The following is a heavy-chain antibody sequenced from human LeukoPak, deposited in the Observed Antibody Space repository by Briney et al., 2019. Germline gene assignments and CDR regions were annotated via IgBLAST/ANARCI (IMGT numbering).Heavy chain of an antibody. CDR3: ARERELTGDPLGAFDI. CDR2: INPNSGGT. D-gene: IGHD7-27*01. J-gene: IGHJ3*02. Sequence: ASVKVSCKASGYTFTGYYMHWVRQAPGQGLEWMGWINPNSGGTNYAQKFQGTVTMTRDTSISTAYMELSRLRSDDTAVYYCARERELTGDPLGAFDIWGQGTMVTVSS. V-gene: IGHV1-2*02. CDR1: GYTFTGYY.